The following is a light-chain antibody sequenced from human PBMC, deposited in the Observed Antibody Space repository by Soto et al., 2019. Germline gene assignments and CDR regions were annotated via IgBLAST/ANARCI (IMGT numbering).Light chain of an antibody. CDR1: QSVSSNY. J-gene: IGKJ1*01. V-gene: IGKV3-20*01. Sequence: EIVLTQSPGTLSLSPGERATLSCRASQSVSSNYLAWYRRKPGQAPRLLIYGASNRATDIPGRFSGSGSGTDFTLTITRLEPEDFAVYYCQQYGSSPPTFSPGTRVEIK. CDR2: GAS. CDR3: QQYGSSPPT.